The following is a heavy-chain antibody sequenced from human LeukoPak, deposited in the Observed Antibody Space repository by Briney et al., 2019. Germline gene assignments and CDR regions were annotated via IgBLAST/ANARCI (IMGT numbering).Heavy chain of an antibody. CDR1: GFTFSSYA. J-gene: IGHJ4*02. Sequence: PGGSLRLSCAASGFTFSSYAMSWVRQAPGKGLEWVSAISDSGNTYHADSVKGRFTISRDSSKNTLYLQMNSLRAEDTAVYYCAKGRYCSSTSCYLGDYWGQGTLVTVSS. CDR2: ISDSGNT. D-gene: IGHD2-2*01. V-gene: IGHV3-23*01. CDR3: AKGRYCSSTSCYLGDY.